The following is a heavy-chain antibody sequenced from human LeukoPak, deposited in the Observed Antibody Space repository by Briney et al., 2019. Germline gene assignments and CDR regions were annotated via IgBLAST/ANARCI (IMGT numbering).Heavy chain of an antibody. J-gene: IGHJ4*02. CDR1: GFTFSTYG. V-gene: IGHV3-33*01. CDR2: IWCDGSYK. Sequence: GRSLRLSCAASGFTFSTYGMHWVRQAPGKGLEWVAVIWCDGSYKFYADSVKGRFTISRDNSKNTLTLQMDTLRAEDTAVYYCARYSGSYGLDYWGQGTLVTVSS. CDR3: ARYSGSYGLDY. D-gene: IGHD1-26*01.